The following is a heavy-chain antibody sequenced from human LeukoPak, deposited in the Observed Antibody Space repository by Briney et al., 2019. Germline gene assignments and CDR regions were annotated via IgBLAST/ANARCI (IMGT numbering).Heavy chain of an antibody. CDR1: GFTFSSYG. V-gene: IGHV3-30*02. Sequence: GGSLRLSCAASGFTFSSYGMRWVRQAPGKGLEWVAFIRYDGSNKYYADSVKGRFTISRDNYKNTLYLQMNSLRAEETAVYYCAKDRALNWGQGTLVTVSS. CDR2: IRYDGSNK. D-gene: IGHD3-10*01. J-gene: IGHJ4*02. CDR3: AKDRALN.